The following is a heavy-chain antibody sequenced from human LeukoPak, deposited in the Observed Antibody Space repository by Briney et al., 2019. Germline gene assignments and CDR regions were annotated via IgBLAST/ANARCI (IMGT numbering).Heavy chain of an antibody. CDR3: AKDGGSTSVFVYYYGMDV. Sequence: GGSLRLSCAASGFTFSSYAMSWVRQAPGKGLEWVSAISGSGGSTYYADSVKGRFTISRGNSKNTLYLQMNSLRAEDTAVYYCAKDGGSTSVFVYYYGMDVWGQGTTVTVSS. V-gene: IGHV3-23*01. D-gene: IGHD2-2*01. CDR1: GFTFSSYA. J-gene: IGHJ6*02. CDR2: ISGSGGST.